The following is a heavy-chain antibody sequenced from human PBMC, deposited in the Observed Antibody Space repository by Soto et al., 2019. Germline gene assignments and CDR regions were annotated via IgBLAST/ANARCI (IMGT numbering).Heavy chain of an antibody. CDR3: ARGPTDYYDNSANYFLDY. Sequence: QVQLVQSGAEVKKPGASVKVSCKASGYTFITYGVSWVRQAPGQGLDWLGWISTYNGNTRYAERLQGRVTMTTDTTTNTAYRELRKLRSDDTAVYYCARGPTDYYDNSANYFLDYWGQGTLVTVSS. D-gene: IGHD3-22*01. CDR1: GYTFITYG. V-gene: IGHV1-18*01. J-gene: IGHJ4*02. CDR2: ISTYNGNT.